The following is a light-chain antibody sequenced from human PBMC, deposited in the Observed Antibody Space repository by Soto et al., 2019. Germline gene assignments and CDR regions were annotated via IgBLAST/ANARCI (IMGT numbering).Light chain of an antibody. Sequence: QSALTQPASVSGSPGQSIAISCTGTSSDVGGYNYVSWYQQHPGKAPELMLYDVTNRPSGVSDRFSGSKSGNTASLTISGLQAEVEADYYCTSYTTSSTYVFGTGTKVTVL. J-gene: IGLJ1*01. CDR2: DVT. V-gene: IGLV2-14*01. CDR3: TSYTTSSTYV. CDR1: SSDVGGYNY.